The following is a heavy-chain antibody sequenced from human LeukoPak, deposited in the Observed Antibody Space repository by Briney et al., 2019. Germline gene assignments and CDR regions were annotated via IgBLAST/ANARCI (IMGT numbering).Heavy chain of an antibody. CDR3: AREELYCSSTSCYSITYYFDY. CDR1: GGTFSSYA. CDR2: IIPIFGIA. J-gene: IGHJ4*02. V-gene: IGHV1-69*17. D-gene: IGHD2-2*01. Sequence: ASVKVSCKASGGTFSSYAISWVRQAPGQGREWRGGIIPIFGIANYAQKFQGRVTITAHKSTSTAYMELSSLRSEDTTVYYCAREELYCSSTSCYSITYYFDYWGQGTLVTVSS.